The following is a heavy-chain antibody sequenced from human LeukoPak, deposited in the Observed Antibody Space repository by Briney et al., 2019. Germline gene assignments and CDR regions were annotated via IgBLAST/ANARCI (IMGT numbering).Heavy chain of an antibody. J-gene: IGHJ4*02. CDR2: IYYDGST. Sequence: PSETLSLTCIVSGGSISTYSWTWIRQPPGKGLEWIGYIYYDGSTNSNPSLTSRVSISVDTSRNQFSLKLSSVTAADTAVYYCARGDYAYFFDYWGQGTLVTVSS. V-gene: IGHV4-59*01. D-gene: IGHD4-17*01. CDR3: ARGDYAYFFDY. CDR1: GGSISTYS.